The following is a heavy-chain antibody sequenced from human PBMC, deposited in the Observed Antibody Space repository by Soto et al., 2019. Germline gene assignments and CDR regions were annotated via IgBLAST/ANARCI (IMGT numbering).Heavy chain of an antibody. CDR3: AREHRGTS. D-gene: IGHD2-2*01. V-gene: IGHV1-69*13. CDR1: GGTFSSYS. J-gene: IGHJ4*02. CDR2: IIPIFGTA. Sequence: GASVKVPCKASGGTFSSYSISWVRQAPGQGLEWMGGIIPIFGTANYAQKFQGRVTITADESTSTAYMELSSLRSEDTAVYYCAREHRGTSWGQGTLVTVSS.